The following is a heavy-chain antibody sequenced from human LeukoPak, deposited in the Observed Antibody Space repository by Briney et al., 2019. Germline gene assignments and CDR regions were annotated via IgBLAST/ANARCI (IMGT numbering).Heavy chain of an antibody. J-gene: IGHJ3*02. D-gene: IGHD6-25*01. CDR1: GGSISSYY. CDR2: IYNSGST. V-gene: IGHV4-59*08. Sequence: PSETLSLTCTVSGGSISSYYWSWIRQPPGKGLECIGYIYNSGSTNYNPSLKSRVSISVDTSKNQFSLKLSSVTAADTAVYYCARSASDAFDIWGQGTMVTVSS. CDR3: ARSASDAFDI.